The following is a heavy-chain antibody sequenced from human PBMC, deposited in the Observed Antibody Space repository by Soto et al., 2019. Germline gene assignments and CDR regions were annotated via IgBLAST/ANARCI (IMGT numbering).Heavy chain of an antibody. Sequence: GGSLRLSCAASGFTFSSYGMHWVRQAPGKGLEWVAVISYDGSNKYYADSVKGRFTISRDNSKNTLYLQMNSLRAEDTAVYYCAKDQKVRGGMGYYYGMDVWGQGTTVTVSS. CDR2: ISYDGSNK. D-gene: IGHD3-10*01. CDR3: AKDQKVRGGMGYYYGMDV. V-gene: IGHV3-30*18. CDR1: GFTFSSYG. J-gene: IGHJ6*02.